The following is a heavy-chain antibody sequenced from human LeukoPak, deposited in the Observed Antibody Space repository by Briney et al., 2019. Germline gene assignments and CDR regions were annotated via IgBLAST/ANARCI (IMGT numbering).Heavy chain of an antibody. D-gene: IGHD2-15*01. CDR3: ARGVVVVAAIYYFDY. CDR2: INHSGST. CDR1: GGSFSGYY. V-gene: IGHV4-34*01. J-gene: IGHJ4*02. Sequence: SETLSPTCAVYGGSFSGYYWSWIRQPPGKGLEWIGEINHSGSTNYNPSLKSRVTISVDTSKNQFSLKLSSVTAADTAVYYCARGVVVVAAIYYFDYWGQGILVTVSS.